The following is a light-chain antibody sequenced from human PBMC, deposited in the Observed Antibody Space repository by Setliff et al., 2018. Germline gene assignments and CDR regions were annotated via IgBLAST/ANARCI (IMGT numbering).Light chain of an antibody. V-gene: IGLV2-8*01. CDR2: EVK. CDR3: SSYTSNSTYV. J-gene: IGLJ1*01. CDR1: SIYFRRYDY. Sequence: QSVLTQPPSASGSPGQSVTISCTGTSIYFRRYDYVSWYQQHPGKAPKLLLYEVKKRPSGVPDRFSGSKSGNTASLTISGLQPEDDADYYCSSYTSNSTYVFGTGTKVTVL.